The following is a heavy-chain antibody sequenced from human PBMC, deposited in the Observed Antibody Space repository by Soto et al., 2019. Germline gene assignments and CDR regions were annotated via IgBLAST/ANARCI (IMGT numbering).Heavy chain of an antibody. J-gene: IGHJ4*02. CDR3: ARSLGYCTNGVCYDFDY. CDR1: GYTFTGYY. D-gene: IGHD2-8*01. Sequence: ASVKVSCKASGYTFTGYYMHWVRQAPGQGLEWMGWINPNSGGTNYAQKFQGWVTMTRDTSISTAYMELSRLRSDDTTVYYCARSLGYCTNGVCYDFDYWGQGTLVTVSS. CDR2: INPNSGGT. V-gene: IGHV1-2*04.